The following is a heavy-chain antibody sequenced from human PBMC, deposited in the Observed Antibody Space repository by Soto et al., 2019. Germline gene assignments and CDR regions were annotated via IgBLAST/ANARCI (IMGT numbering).Heavy chain of an antibody. Sequence: GAAVKVSCKASGFTFTSSAVQWVRQARGQRLEWIGWIVVGSGNTNYAQKFQERVTITRDMSTSTAYMELSSLRSEDTAVYYCAAKFGVVQYYGMDVWGQGTTVTVSS. J-gene: IGHJ6*02. D-gene: IGHD3-3*01. CDR1: GFTFTSSA. CDR3: AAKFGVVQYYGMDV. V-gene: IGHV1-58*01. CDR2: IVVGSGNT.